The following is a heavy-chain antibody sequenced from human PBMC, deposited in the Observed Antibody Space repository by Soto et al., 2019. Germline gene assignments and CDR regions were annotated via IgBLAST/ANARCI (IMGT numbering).Heavy chain of an antibody. CDR3: ARCIAAAGPIDY. D-gene: IGHD6-13*01. J-gene: IGHJ4*02. V-gene: IGHV4-4*02. Sequence: QVQLQESGPGLVKPSGTLSLTCAVSGGSISSSNWWSWVRQPPGKGLEWIGEIYHSGSTNYNPSPQAPGTISVHRSQHHFSLKLSSVTAADTAVYSCARCIAAAGPIDYWGQGTLVTVSS. CDR2: IYHSGST. CDR1: GGSISSSNW.